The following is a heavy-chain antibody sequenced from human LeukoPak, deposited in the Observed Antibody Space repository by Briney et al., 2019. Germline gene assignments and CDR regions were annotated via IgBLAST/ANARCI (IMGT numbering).Heavy chain of an antibody. V-gene: IGHV3-30*03. J-gene: IGHJ4*02. CDR3: ARAPDSSGYYYYFDY. D-gene: IGHD3-22*01. Sequence: PGRSLRLSCAASGFTFSSYGTHWVRQAPGKGLEWVAVISYDGSNKYYADSVKGRFTISRDNTKNTVYLQMNSLRPEDTAVYYCARAPDSSGYYYYFDYWGQGALVTVSS. CDR2: ISYDGSNK. CDR1: GFTFSSYG.